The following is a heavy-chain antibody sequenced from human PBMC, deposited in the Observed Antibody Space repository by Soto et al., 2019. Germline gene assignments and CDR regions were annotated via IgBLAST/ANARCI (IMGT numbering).Heavy chain of an antibody. V-gene: IGHV3-15*01. J-gene: IGHJ4*02. Sequence: GGSLRLSCAASGFTFSNAWMSWVRQAPGKGLEWVGRIKSKTDGGTTDYAAPVKGRITISRDDSKNTLYLQMNSLKTEDTAVYYCTTEGYDILTGYYSYWGQGTLVTVSS. CDR1: GFTFSNAW. D-gene: IGHD3-9*01. CDR3: TTEGYDILTGYYSY. CDR2: IKSKTDGGTT.